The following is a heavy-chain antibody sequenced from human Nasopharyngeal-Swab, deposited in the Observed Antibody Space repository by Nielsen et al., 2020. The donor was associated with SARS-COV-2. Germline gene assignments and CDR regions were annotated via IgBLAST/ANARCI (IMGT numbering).Heavy chain of an antibody. CDR3: ARRLKVGATEAFDI. CDR2: IYPGDSDT. Sequence: KVSCKGSGYSFTSYWIGWVRQIPGKGLEWMGIIYPGDSDTRYSPSFQGQVTISADKSISTAYLQWSSLKTSDTAMYYCARRLKVGATEAFDIWGQGTMVTVSS. V-gene: IGHV5-51*01. D-gene: IGHD1-26*01. CDR1: GYSFTSYW. J-gene: IGHJ3*02.